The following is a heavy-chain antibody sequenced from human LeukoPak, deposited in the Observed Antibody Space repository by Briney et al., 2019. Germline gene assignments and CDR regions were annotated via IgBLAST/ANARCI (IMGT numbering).Heavy chain of an antibody. Sequence: PSETLSLTCTVSGGSINAYYWTWIRQPAGEGLEWIGRIHTSGSTYYNPSLKGRALMTLDKPNNQFSLELKSLTAADTAVYYCARYDSTWGNFDYWGQGTLVTVSS. J-gene: IGHJ4*02. CDR3: ARYDSTWGNFDY. CDR1: GGSINAYY. V-gene: IGHV4-4*07. CDR2: IHTSGST. D-gene: IGHD3-22*01.